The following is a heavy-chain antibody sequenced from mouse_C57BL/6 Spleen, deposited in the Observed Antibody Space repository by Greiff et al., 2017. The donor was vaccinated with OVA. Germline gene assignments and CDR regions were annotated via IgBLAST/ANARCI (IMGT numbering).Heavy chain of an antibody. CDR1: GYSFTGYY. CDR2: INPSTGGT. V-gene: IGHV1-42*01. J-gene: IGHJ1*03. D-gene: IGHD1-1*01. CDR3: ARSSFYYGSSGYFDV. Sequence: EVQLQQSGPELVKPGASVKISCKASGYSFTGYYMNWVKQSPEKSLEWIGEINPSTGGTTYNQKFKAQATLTVDKSSSTAYMQLKSLTSEDSAVYYCARSSFYYGSSGYFDVWGTGTTVTVSS.